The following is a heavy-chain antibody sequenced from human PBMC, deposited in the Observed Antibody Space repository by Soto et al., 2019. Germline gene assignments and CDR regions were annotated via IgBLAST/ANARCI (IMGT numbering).Heavy chain of an antibody. Sequence: QEQLVESGGGVVQPGTSLRLSYAASGFPFSRCAMHWVRQAPGKGLEWVAVIIYDGSDKYYADSVQGRFTISRDNSKNTLYLQMNSLRPEDTAVYYCAAELGNSGYDGHDYWGQGTLVTVSS. J-gene: IGHJ4*02. V-gene: IGHV3-30-3*01. CDR1: GFPFSRCA. CDR2: IIYDGSDK. CDR3: AAELGNSGYDGHDY. D-gene: IGHD5-12*01.